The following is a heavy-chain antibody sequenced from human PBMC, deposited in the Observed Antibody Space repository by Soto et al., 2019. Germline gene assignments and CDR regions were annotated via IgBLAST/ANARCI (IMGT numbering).Heavy chain of an antibody. Sequence: PSETLSLTCSVSGDSISIRSSYWGWIRQPPGKGLEWVGTFYSGSTYNNPSLKSRVTISVDTSKNQFSLKLSSVAAEDTAIYYCATTRGIAVGGSFDLWGQAILVPVYS. J-gene: IGHJ5*02. CDR3: ATTRGIAVGGSFDL. CDR2: FYSGST. D-gene: IGHD6-13*01. V-gene: IGHV4-39*01. CDR1: GDSISIRSSY.